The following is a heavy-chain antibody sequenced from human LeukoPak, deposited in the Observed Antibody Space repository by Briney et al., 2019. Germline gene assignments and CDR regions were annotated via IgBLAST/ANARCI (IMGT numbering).Heavy chain of an antibody. CDR1: GFTFSSYA. Sequence: RPLRLSCAASGFTFSSYAMHWVRQAPGKGLEWVAVISYDGSNKYYADSVKGRFTISRDNSKNTLYLQMNSLRAEDTAVYYCARCYYDSSGYYGNDAFDIWGQGTMVTVSS. V-gene: IGHV3-30-3*01. CDR2: ISYDGSNK. J-gene: IGHJ3*02. D-gene: IGHD3-22*01. CDR3: ARCYYDSSGYYGNDAFDI.